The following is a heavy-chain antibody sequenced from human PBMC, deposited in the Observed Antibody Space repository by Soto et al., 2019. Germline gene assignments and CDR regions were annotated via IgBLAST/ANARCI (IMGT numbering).Heavy chain of an antibody. Sequence: ASVKVSCKASGYTFTGYYMHWVRQAPGQGLEWMGWTNPNSGDTKYAQKFQGWVTMTSDTSISTAYMELSRLRSDDTAVYYCARDVTGLVPPNFDSWGQGTVVTVSS. J-gene: IGHJ4*02. CDR1: GYTFTGYY. CDR3: ARDVTGLVPPNFDS. D-gene: IGHD3-16*02. CDR2: TNPNSGDT. V-gene: IGHV1-2*04.